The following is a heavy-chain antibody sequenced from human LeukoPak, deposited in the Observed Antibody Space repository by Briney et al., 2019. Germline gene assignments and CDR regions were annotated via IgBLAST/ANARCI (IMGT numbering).Heavy chain of an antibody. CDR1: GFTFSSYA. D-gene: IGHD4-17*01. V-gene: IGHV3-48*01. Sequence: PGGSLRLSCAASGFTFSSYAMSWVRQAPGKGLEWVSYISSSSSTIYYADSVKGRFTISRDNAKNSLYLQMNSLRAEDTAVYYCARVTKVTTARTYYYGMDVWGQGTTVTVSS. CDR3: ARVTKVTTARTYYYGMDV. CDR2: ISSSSSTI. J-gene: IGHJ6*02.